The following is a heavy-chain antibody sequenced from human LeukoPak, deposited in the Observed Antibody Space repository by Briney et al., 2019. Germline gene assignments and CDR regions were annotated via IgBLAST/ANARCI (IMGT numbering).Heavy chain of an antibody. J-gene: IGHJ4*02. Sequence: SGGSLRLSCAASGFTFSDHYMDWVRQAPGKGLEWVARSRNKANSYTTGYAASVKGRFTISRDDSKNSVYLQMNSLKTEDTAVYYCARVGRYSSSWDYWGQGTLVTVSS. D-gene: IGHD6-13*01. CDR1: GFTFSDHY. CDR2: SRNKANSYTT. CDR3: ARVGRYSSSWDY. V-gene: IGHV3-72*01.